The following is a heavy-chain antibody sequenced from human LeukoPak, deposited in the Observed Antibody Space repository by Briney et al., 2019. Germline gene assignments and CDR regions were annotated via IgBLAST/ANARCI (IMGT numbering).Heavy chain of an antibody. Sequence: SETLSLTCNVSGASISSANSYWGWIRQPPGKGLEWIGYIYYSGSTNYNPSLKSRVTISVDTSKNQFSLKLSSVTAADTAVYYCARRRGMIPEDYWGEGTLVTVSS. CDR2: IYYSGST. CDR1: GASISSANSY. V-gene: IGHV4-61*05. D-gene: IGHD3-22*01. CDR3: ARRRGMIPEDY. J-gene: IGHJ4*02.